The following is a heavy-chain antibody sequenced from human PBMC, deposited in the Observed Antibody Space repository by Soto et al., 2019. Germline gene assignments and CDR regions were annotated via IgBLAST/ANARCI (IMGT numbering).Heavy chain of an antibody. CDR3: ARDDRLWFGSF. V-gene: IGHV4-34*01. D-gene: IGHD3-10*01. CDR1: GGSFSGYF. J-gene: IGHJ4*02. Sequence: SETLSLTCAVYGGSFSGYFWSWVRQSPGKGLEWIGEVNYSGTTNYNPSLKRRVTISADTSKSQFSLTLKSVTAADTAVYYCARDDRLWFGSFWSQGALVTVSS. CDR2: VNYSGTT.